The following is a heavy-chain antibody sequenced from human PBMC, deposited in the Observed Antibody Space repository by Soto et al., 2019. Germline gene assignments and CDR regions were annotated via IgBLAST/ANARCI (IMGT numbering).Heavy chain of an antibody. Sequence: GGSLRLSCAASGFTVSSYGMHGVRQAPGKGLEWVAVISYDGSNKYYADSVKGRFTISRDNSKNTLYLQMNSLRAEDTAVYYCAKDSYVPSYGTDAWGQGTTVTVSS. V-gene: IGHV3-30*18. J-gene: IGHJ6*02. D-gene: IGHD5-18*01. CDR3: AKDSYVPSYGTDA. CDR1: GFTVSSYG. CDR2: ISYDGSNK.